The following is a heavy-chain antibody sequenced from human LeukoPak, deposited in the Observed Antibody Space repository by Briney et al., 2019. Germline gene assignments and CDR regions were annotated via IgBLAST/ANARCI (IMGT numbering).Heavy chain of an antibody. V-gene: IGHV5-51*01. CDR1: GYTSTNYW. D-gene: IGHD3-22*01. J-gene: IGHJ4*02. CDR3: ARDDSSGHYDY. CDR2: IYPGDSDT. Sequence: GESLKFSCKGSGYTSTNYWIGWVRQMPGKGLEWMGIIYPGDSDTKYSPSFQGQVTISADKSISTAYLQWNSLKASDTAMYYCARDDSSGHYDYWGQGTLVTVSS.